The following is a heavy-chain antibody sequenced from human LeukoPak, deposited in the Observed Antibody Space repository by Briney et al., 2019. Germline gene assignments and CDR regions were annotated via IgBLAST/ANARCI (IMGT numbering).Heavy chain of an antibody. J-gene: IGHJ4*02. Sequence: PGRSLRLSCVTTGFTFSKYGMHWVRQAPGKGLEWVAVISYDGNNKYYADSVKGRFTISRDNAKNSLYLQMNSLRAEDTAVYYCARDGVLLSTNCYKRLCGLGGQEPLDYWGQGTLVTVSS. CDR1: GFTFSKYG. V-gene: IGHV3-33*08. CDR2: ISYDGNNK. CDR3: ARDGVLLSTNCYKRLCGLGGQEPLDY. D-gene: IGHD2-2*02.